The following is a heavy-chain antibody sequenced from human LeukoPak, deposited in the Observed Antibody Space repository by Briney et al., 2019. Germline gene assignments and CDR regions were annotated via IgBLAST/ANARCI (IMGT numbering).Heavy chain of an antibody. CDR1: GYSFTSYW. CDR3: ARHVSYYDSSGYYYGGWFDP. D-gene: IGHD3-22*01. CDR2: IYPGDSDT. V-gene: IGHV5-51*01. Sequence: GESLKISCKGFGYSFTSYWIGWVRQMPGKGLEGMGIIYPGDSDTRYSPSFQGQVTISADKSISTAYLQWSSLKASDTAMYYCARHVSYYDSSGYYYGGWFDPWGQGTLVTVSS. J-gene: IGHJ5*02.